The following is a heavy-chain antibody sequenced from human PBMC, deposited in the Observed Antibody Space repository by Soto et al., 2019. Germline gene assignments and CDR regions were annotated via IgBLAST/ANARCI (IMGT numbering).Heavy chain of an antibody. V-gene: IGHV1-69*13. CDR1: GGTFSTHA. Sequence: EASVKVSCKASGGTFSTHAIIWVRQAPGHGIEWMGGIIPISGTTYYTQKFQGRLTITADEPTSTAFMELSSLKSEDTAVFYCARGYCSGGNCDSGMDVWGQGTTVTVSS. J-gene: IGHJ6*02. D-gene: IGHD2-15*01. CDR3: ARGYCSGGNCDSGMDV. CDR2: IIPISGTT.